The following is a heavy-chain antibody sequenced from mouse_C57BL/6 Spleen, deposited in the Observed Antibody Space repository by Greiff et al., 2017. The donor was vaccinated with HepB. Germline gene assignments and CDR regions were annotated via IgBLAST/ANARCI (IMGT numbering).Heavy chain of an antibody. Sequence: QVQLQQSGAELVRPGASVTLSCKASGYTFTDYEMHWVKQTPVHGLEWIGAIDPETGGTAYNQKFKGKAILTADKSSSTAYMELRSLTSEDSAVYYCTRPLYGSSYEENYFDYWGQGTTLTVSS. V-gene: IGHV1-15*01. CDR1: GYTFTDYE. CDR2: IDPETGGT. D-gene: IGHD1-1*01. CDR3: TRPLYGSSYEENYFDY. J-gene: IGHJ2*01.